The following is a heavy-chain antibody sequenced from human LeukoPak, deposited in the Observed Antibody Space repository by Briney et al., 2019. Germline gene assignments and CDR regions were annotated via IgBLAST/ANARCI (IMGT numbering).Heavy chain of an antibody. CDR3: ARDYSHRGRYYFDY. CDR1: GFTLSDYY. J-gene: IGHJ4*02. Sequence: GGSLRLSCAASGFTLSDYYMSCIRQAPGKGREWVSYISSSSSYTNYADSVKGRFTISRDNAKNSLYLQMNSLRAEDTAVYYCARDYSHRGRYYFDYWGQGTLVTVSS. D-gene: IGHD3-16*01. CDR2: ISSSSSYT. V-gene: IGHV3-11*06.